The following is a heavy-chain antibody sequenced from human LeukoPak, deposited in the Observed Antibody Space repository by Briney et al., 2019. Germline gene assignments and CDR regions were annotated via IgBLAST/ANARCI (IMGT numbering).Heavy chain of an antibody. CDR2: IYYSGRT. D-gene: IGHD6-19*01. V-gene: IGHV4-59*01. Sequence: PPETPSLICTVSGRPMSPYHSSWIRQPPGKGLEWIGYIYYSGRTNYNPSLKSRVTISVDTSKNQSSLKLSSVTAADTAVYYCARAPRLAPPRFDPWG. CDR3: ARAPRLAPPRFDP. CDR1: GRPMSPYH. J-gene: IGHJ5*02.